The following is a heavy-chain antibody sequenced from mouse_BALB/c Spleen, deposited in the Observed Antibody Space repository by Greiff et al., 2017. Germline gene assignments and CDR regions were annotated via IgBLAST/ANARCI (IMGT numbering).Heavy chain of an antibody. D-gene: IGHD2-4*01. CDR3: ARSTMRGYFDY. V-gene: IGHV1-69*02. Sequence: VQLQQPGAELVKPGASVKLSCKASGYTFTSYWMHWVKQRPGQGLEWIGEIDPSDSYTNYNQKFKGKATLTVDKSSSTAYMQLSSLTSEDSAVYYCARSTMRGYFDYWGQGTTLTVSS. CDR1: GYTFTSYW. CDR2: IDPSDSYT. J-gene: IGHJ2*01.